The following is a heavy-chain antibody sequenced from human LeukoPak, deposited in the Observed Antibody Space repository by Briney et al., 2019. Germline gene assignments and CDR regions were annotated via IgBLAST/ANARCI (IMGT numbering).Heavy chain of an antibody. J-gene: IGHJ1*01. D-gene: IGHD6-13*01. CDR1: GVSFSGYY. Sequence: SETLSLTCAVYGVSFSGYYWSWIRQPPGKGLEWIGEINHSGSTNYNPSLKSRVTISVDTSKNQFSLKLSSVTAADTAVYYCARREYSSWKTRHEYFQHWGQGTLVTVSS. CDR2: INHSGST. V-gene: IGHV4-34*01. CDR3: ARREYSSWKTRHEYFQH.